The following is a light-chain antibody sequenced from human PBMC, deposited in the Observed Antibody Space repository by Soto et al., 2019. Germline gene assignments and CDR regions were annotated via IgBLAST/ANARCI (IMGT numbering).Light chain of an antibody. V-gene: IGKV1-5*03. Sequence: DIQMTQSPSTLSASVGDRVTITCRASQSISTWLAWYQQKPGKAPKILIYKASTLESGVPSRFSGSGSGTEFTLSISSLQPDDFATYYCQQYNSPPLTFGGGTKVEIK. CDR2: KAS. CDR1: QSISTW. CDR3: QQYNSPPLT. J-gene: IGKJ4*01.